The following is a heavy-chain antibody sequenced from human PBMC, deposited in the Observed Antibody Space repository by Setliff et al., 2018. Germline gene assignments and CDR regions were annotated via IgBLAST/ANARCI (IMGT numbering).Heavy chain of an antibody. D-gene: IGHD4-4*01. CDR1: GFTFSSYW. V-gene: IGHV3-7*01. Sequence: GGSLRLYCAASGFTFSSYWMSWVRKAPGKGLEWVANIKQDGSEKYHADSVKGRFTIYRDNAKNSLYLQMTSLRAEDTAVYYCAGEPTVTTLDYWGQGTLVTVSS. J-gene: IGHJ4*02. CDR2: IKQDGSEK. CDR3: AGEPTVTTLDY.